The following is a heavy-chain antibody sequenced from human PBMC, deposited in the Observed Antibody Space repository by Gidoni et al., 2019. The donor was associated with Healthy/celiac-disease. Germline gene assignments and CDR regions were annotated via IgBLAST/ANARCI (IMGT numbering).Heavy chain of an antibody. CDR3: ARTPTWNYAP. CDR1: GFTIRDYY. Sequence: QVPPVESGGGLVKPGGSLRLTGAAAGFTIRDYYMSWIRQAPGKGLEWVSYISSSSSYTNYADSVKGRFTISRGNAKNSLYLQMNSLGAEDTAVYYCARTPTWNYAPWGQGTLVTVSS. D-gene: IGHD1-7*01. CDR2: ISSSSSYT. J-gene: IGHJ5*02. V-gene: IGHV3-11*06.